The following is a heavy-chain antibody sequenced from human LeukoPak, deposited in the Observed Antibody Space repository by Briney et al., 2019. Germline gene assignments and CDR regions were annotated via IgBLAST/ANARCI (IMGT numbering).Heavy chain of an antibody. V-gene: IGHV1-18*04. CDR3: ARGRTERDAFDI. CDR2: IRPYNGNT. CDR1: GYTLSSYY. D-gene: IGHD3/OR15-3a*01. J-gene: IGHJ3*02. Sequence: ASVKVSCKASGYTLSSYYMHWVRQAPGRGLEWMGWIRPYNGNTNYAQKLQGRVTMTTDTSTSTAYMELRSLRSDDTAVYYCARGRTERDAFDIWGQGTMVTVSS.